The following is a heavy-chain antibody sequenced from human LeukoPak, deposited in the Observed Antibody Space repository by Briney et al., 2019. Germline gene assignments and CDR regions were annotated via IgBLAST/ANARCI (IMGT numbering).Heavy chain of an antibody. V-gene: IGHV3-48*03. Sequence: GGSLRLSCAASGFTFSSYEMNWVRQAPGKGLEWVSFISNSGRTKYYADSVKGRFTISRDNAKNSLSLQMNSLRAEDTAVYYCSRGRLFGDYWGQGALVTVSS. D-gene: IGHD2-21*02. CDR2: ISNSGRTK. CDR3: SRGRLFGDY. CDR1: GFTFSSYE. J-gene: IGHJ4*02.